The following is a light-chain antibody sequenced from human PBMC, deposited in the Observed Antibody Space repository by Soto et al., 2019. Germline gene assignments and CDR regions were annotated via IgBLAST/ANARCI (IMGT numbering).Light chain of an antibody. CDR3: QQFGSSHGFT. CDR1: QSINNRY. Sequence: EIVLTQSPGTLSLSPGERATLSCRASQSINNRYLAWYQQKPGQAPRLLIYGASSRATGIPERFSGSGSGTDFTLTISRLEPEDFAVYYCQQFGSSHGFTFGPGTKVDMK. J-gene: IGKJ3*01. V-gene: IGKV3-20*01. CDR2: GAS.